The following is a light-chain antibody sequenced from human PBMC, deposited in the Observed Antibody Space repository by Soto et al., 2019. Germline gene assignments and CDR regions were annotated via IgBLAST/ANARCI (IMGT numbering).Light chain of an antibody. J-gene: IGKJ4*02. Sequence: EIVLTQSPGTLSLSPGERATLSCRASQSVSSSYVAWYQQKPGQAPRLRIYGASSRATGIPDRFSGRGSRTDFTLTISRLAHEDFAVYYCQQYCSSELTFGGGTKVEI. CDR1: QSVSSSY. V-gene: IGKV3-20*01. CDR3: QQYCSSELT. CDR2: GAS.